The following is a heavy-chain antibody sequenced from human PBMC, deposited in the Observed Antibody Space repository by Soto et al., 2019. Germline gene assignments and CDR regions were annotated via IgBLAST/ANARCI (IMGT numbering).Heavy chain of an antibody. CDR3: ARAILLSVYVPDF. J-gene: IGHJ4*02. D-gene: IGHD3-3*01. Sequence: RLSCAASGFDFNSYTMDWVRQAPGKGLEWVSSISKTSSTISYADSVRGRFTISRDNAQNTLYLQMDSLGVADTAVYYCARAILLSVYVPDFWGQGTLVTVSS. CDR1: GFDFNSYT. V-gene: IGHV3-21*06. CDR2: ISKTSSTI.